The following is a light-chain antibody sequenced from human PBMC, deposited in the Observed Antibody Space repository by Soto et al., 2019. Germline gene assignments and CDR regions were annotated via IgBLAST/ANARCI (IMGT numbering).Light chain of an antibody. CDR3: QVWDTSGDHEV. Sequence: SYELTQPPSVSVAPGQTARISCGGYNIGSKSIHWYQQRPGQAPVLVVYDDSDRPSGIPERFSGSNSGNTATLTISRVEAGDEADYYCQVWDTSGDHEVFGTGTQLTVL. CDR1: NIGSKS. J-gene: IGLJ1*01. V-gene: IGLV3-21*02. CDR2: DDS.